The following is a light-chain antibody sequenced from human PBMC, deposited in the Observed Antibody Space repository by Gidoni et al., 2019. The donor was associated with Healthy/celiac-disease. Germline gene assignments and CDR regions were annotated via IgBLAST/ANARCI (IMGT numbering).Light chain of an antibody. V-gene: IGKV3-11*01. CDR2: DAS. J-gene: IGKJ4*01. Sequence: EIVLTPSPATLSLSPGERAPLSCRASQSVSSYLAWYQQKPGQAPRLLIYDASNRATGIPARFSGSGSGTDFTRTISSLEPEDFAVYYCQQRSNWPLTFGGGTKVEIK. CDR3: QQRSNWPLT. CDR1: QSVSSY.